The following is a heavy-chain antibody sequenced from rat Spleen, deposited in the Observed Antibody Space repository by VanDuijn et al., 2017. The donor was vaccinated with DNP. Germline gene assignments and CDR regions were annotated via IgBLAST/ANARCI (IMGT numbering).Heavy chain of an antibody. CDR3: TRWGGLGFDY. V-gene: IGHV3-1*01. D-gene: IGHD5-1*01. CDR2: ISYSGTT. CDR1: AYSITNNY. Sequence: EVQLQESGPGLVKPSQSLSLTCSVTAYSITNNYWGWIRKFPGNKMEWMGFISYSGTTGYNPSLKSRISITRDTSKNQFFLQLNSVTTEDTATYYCTRWGGLGFDYWGQGVMVSVSP. J-gene: IGHJ2*01.